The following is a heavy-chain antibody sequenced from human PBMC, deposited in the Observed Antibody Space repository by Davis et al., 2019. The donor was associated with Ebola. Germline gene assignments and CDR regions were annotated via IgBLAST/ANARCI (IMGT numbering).Heavy chain of an antibody. CDR2: MNPNSGNT. Sequence: ASVKVSCKASGYTFTSYDINWVRQATGQGLEWMGWMNPNSGNTGYAQKFQGRVTMTRNTSISTAYMELSSLRSEDTAVYYCARTRESRYKYYDFWSGYYYYYGMDVWGQGTTVTVSS. CDR1: GYTFTSYD. V-gene: IGHV1-8*01. CDR3: ARTRESRYKYYDFWSGYYYYYGMDV. D-gene: IGHD3-3*01. J-gene: IGHJ6*02.